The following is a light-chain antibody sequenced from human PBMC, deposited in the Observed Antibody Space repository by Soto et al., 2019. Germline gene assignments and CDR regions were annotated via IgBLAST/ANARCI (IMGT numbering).Light chain of an antibody. CDR1: NNDIGVYIY. CDR2: EVS. J-gene: IGLJ1*01. V-gene: IGLV2-14*01. CDR3: SSYTSSSTLLV. Sequence: QSVPTQPASVSGSPGQSITISCIGTNNDIGVYIYVSWYQQHPGKAPKLVIYEVSNRPSGVSSRFSGSKSGNTASLTISGLQADDEADYYCSSYTSSSTLLVFGTGTKVTVL.